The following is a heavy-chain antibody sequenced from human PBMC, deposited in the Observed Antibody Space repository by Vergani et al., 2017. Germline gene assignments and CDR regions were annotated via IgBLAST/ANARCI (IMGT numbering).Heavy chain of an antibody. CDR1: GFTFGDYA. D-gene: IGHD3-3*01. CDR2: IRSKAYGGTT. V-gene: IGHV3-49*03. Sequence: EVQLVESGGGLVQPGRSLRLSCTASGFTFGDYAMSWFRQAPGKGLEWVGFIRSKAYGGTTEYAASVKGRFTISRDNAKNTLYLQMNSLRAEDTAVYYCAGGGSYDVWSGYYGTRVDAFDIWGQGTMVTVSS. J-gene: IGHJ3*02. CDR3: AGGGSYDVWSGYYGTRVDAFDI.